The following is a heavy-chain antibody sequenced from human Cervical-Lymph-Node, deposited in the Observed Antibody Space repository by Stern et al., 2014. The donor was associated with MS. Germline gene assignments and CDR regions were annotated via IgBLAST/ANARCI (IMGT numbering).Heavy chain of an antibody. CDR2: IKSKSAGETT. CDR3: TTDLVYADY. CDR1: GSTFRNAW. Sequence: EVQLVESGGGFVKPGESLRLSCAASGSTFRNAWINWVRQTPGKGLEWVGRIKSKSAGETTDYAAHVKGRFTISRDDSNNTLYLQMNSLKTEDTAVYYCTTDLVYADYWGQGTLVTVSS. J-gene: IGHJ4*02. D-gene: IGHD2-2*01. V-gene: IGHV3-15*01.